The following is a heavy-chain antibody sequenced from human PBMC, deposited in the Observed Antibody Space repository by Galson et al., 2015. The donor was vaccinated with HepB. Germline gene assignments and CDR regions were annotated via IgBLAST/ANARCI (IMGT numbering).Heavy chain of an antibody. CDR3: ARVIGYCGGDCYLRREPGGYFDL. CDR2: ISSNGGST. J-gene: IGHJ2*01. D-gene: IGHD2-21*02. CDR1: GFTFSSYA. Sequence: SLRLSCAASGFTFSSYAMHWVRQAPGKGLEYVSAISSNGGSTYYANSVKGRFTISRDNSKNTLYLQMGSLRAEDMAVYYCARVIGYCGGDCYLRREPGGYFDLWGRGTLVTVSS. V-gene: IGHV3-64*01.